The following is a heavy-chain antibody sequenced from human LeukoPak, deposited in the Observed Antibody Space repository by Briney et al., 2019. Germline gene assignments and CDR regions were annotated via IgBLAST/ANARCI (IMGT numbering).Heavy chain of an antibody. CDR1: GFTFDDYA. J-gene: IGHJ3*02. CDR2: ISWNSGSI. CDR3: AKDISHAAAQNRDAFDI. D-gene: IGHD6-13*01. V-gene: IGHV3-9*01. Sequence: PGRSLRLSCAASGFTFDDYAMHWVRQAPGKGLEWVSGISWNSGSIGYADSVKGRFTISRDNAKNSLYLQMNSLRAEDTALYYCAKDISHAAAQNRDAFDIWGQGTMVTVSS.